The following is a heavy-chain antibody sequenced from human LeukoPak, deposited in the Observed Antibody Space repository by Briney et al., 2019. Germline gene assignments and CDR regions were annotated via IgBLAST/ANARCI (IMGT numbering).Heavy chain of an antibody. Sequence: TGGSLRLSCAASGFPFSTYSIHWVRQAPGKGLEWVSYISSTGTTVYYADSVKGRFTISRDNAKNLLYLQMNSLRAEDTAVYYCASTAVVATDHWGQGTLVTVSS. CDR3: ASTAVVATDH. D-gene: IGHD4-23*01. CDR1: GFPFSTYS. V-gene: IGHV3-48*04. CDR2: ISSTGTTV. J-gene: IGHJ4*02.